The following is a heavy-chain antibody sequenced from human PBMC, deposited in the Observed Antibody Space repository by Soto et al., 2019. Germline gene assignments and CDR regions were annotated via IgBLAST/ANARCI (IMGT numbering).Heavy chain of an antibody. D-gene: IGHD2-2*01. CDR3: ARGDYQYSIDY. CDR2: IYRTGNT. V-gene: IGHV4-30-2*01. CDR1: GDSMTSGDYS. Sequence: PSETLSLTCTVSGDSMTSGDYSWSWIRQPPGKGLEWLGYIYRTGNTHYSPSLKSRVSLSQDRSKNQFSLELTSVTAADTAVYYCARGDYQYSIDYWGQGTLVTVSS. J-gene: IGHJ4*02.